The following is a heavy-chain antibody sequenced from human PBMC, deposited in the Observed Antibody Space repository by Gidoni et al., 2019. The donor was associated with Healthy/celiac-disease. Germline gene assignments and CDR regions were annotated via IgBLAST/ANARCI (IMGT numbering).Heavy chain of an antibody. CDR2: ISSSSSYI. V-gene: IGHV3-21*01. Sequence: EVQLVESGGGLVKPGGSLRLSCAASGFTFSSYSMNWVRQAPGKGLEWVSSISSSSSYIYYADSVKGRFTISRDNAKNSLYLQMNSLRAEDTAVYYCARDGASGPSTNDYYGMDVWGQGTTVTVSS. D-gene: IGHD2-2*01. CDR3: ARDGASGPSTNDYYGMDV. J-gene: IGHJ6*02. CDR1: GFTFSSYS.